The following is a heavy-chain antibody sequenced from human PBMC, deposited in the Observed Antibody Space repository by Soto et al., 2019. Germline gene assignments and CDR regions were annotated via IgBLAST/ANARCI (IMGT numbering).Heavy chain of an antibody. CDR3: ATGYVDL. CDR1: EFTFSSYS. J-gene: IGHJ2*01. CDR2: ISGGSISSTI. Sequence: EVQLVESGGGLIQPGGSLRLSCAASEFTFSSYSMNWVRQAPGKGLEWVSYISGGSISSTIYYADSAKGRFTISRDNAKNPLYLQVNMLRAEDTAVYYCATGYVDLWGRGTLVTVSS. V-gene: IGHV3-48*01.